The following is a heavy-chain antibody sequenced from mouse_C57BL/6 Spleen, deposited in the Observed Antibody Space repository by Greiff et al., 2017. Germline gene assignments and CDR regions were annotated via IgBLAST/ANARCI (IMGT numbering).Heavy chain of an antibody. J-gene: IGHJ2*01. D-gene: IGHD1-2*01. CDR2: IYPGDGDT. Sequence: QVQLKQSGPELVKPGASVKISCKASGYAFSSSWMNWVKQRPGQGLEWIGRIYPGDGDTNYNGKFKGKATLTADKSSSTAYMQLSSLTSEDSAVYFCARSAMDYWGQGTTLTVSS. CDR3: ARSAMDY. V-gene: IGHV1-82*01. CDR1: GYAFSSSW.